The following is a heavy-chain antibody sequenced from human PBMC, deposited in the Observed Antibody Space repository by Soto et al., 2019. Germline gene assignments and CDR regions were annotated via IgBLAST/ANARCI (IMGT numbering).Heavy chain of an antibody. CDR3: AREQWLRPGGVGTEPLDI. CDR1: GYSFTSQY. V-gene: IGHV1-46*03. Sequence: QVQLVQSGAEVKKPGASVKISCEASGYSFTSQYVHWVRQAPGQGLEWMGIINPNGGSTTYAQKFRGRVTMTRDTATSTVYMELGSLTSEAPAVYYCAREQWLRPGGVGTEPLDIWGQGTMVTVAS. J-gene: IGHJ3*02. CDR2: INPNGGST. D-gene: IGHD5-12*01.